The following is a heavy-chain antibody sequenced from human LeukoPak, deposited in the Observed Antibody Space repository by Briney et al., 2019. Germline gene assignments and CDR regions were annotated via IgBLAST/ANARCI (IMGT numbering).Heavy chain of an antibody. Sequence: SQTLSLTCAISGDSVSSYSAAWNWIRQSPSRGLEWLGRTYYRSKWYKDYAVSVKSRITLNPDTSKNHFSLQLNSVTPEGTAVYYCARLWYGDRIYYYYMDVWGKGTTVTISS. J-gene: IGHJ6*03. CDR3: ARLWYGDRIYYYYMDV. CDR2: TYYRSKWYK. D-gene: IGHD4-17*01. V-gene: IGHV6-1*01. CDR1: GDSVSSYSAA.